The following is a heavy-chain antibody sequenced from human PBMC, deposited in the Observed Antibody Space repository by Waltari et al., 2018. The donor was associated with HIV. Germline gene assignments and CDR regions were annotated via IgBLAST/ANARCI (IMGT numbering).Heavy chain of an antibody. CDR1: GFTFEDYA. Sequence: DVHLVQFGGGLVQPGTSLRLSCVGSGFTFEDYAMHWVRQGPGKGPQLVQRIYSFRGIVAYSASVKGRFTISRDNAKSSLYLQMNNVKPEDTALYFCAKDIRLLTHPDSGADSWGRGTLVTVTS. CDR3: AKDIRLLTHPDSGADS. D-gene: IGHD1-1*01. V-gene: IGHV3-9*01. J-gene: IGHJ4*02. CDR2: IYSFRGIV.